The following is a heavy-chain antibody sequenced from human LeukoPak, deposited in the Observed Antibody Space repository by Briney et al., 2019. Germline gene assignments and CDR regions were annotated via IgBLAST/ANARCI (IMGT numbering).Heavy chain of an antibody. Sequence: PGGSLRLSCAASGFTFSSYAMSWVRQAPGKGLEWVSAISGSGGSTYYADSVKGRFTISRDNSKNTLYLQMNSLRAEDTAVYYCARDAENYDFWSGYYLDWGQGTLVTVSS. CDR1: GFTFSSYA. D-gene: IGHD3-3*01. CDR2: ISGSGGST. CDR3: ARDAENYDFWSGYYLD. V-gene: IGHV3-23*01. J-gene: IGHJ4*02.